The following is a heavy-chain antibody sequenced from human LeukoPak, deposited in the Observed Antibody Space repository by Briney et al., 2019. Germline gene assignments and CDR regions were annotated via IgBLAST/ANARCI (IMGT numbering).Heavy chain of an antibody. Sequence: GGSLRLSCAASGFTVSSNYMSWVRQAPGKGPEWVSVICSGGSTYYADSVKGRFTISRHNSKNTLYLQMNSLRAEDTAVYYCARVRYSSSLDYWGQGTLVTVSS. CDR2: ICSGGST. CDR3: ARVRYSSSLDY. D-gene: IGHD6-6*01. CDR1: GFTVSSNY. V-gene: IGHV3-53*04. J-gene: IGHJ4*02.